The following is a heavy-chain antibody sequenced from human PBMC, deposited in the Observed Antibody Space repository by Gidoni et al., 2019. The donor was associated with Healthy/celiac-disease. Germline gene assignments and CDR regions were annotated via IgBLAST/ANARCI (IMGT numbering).Heavy chain of an antibody. Sequence: QVQLVESGGGVVQPGRSLRLSCAASGFTFSSYAMHWVRQAPGKGLEWVAVISYDGSNKYYADSVKGRFTISRDNSKNTLYLQMNSLRAEDTAVYYCASSGWPGDYWGQGTLVTVSS. J-gene: IGHJ4*02. CDR2: ISYDGSNK. CDR3: ASSGWPGDY. D-gene: IGHD6-19*01. CDR1: GFTFSSYA. V-gene: IGHV3-30*04.